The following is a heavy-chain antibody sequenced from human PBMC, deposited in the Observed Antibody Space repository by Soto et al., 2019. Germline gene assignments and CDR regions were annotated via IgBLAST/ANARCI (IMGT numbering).Heavy chain of an antibody. CDR3: AKGLAERIMITFGGVTKPYDAFDI. V-gene: IGHV3-23*01. CDR2: ISGSGGST. Sequence: EVQLLESGGGLVQPGGSLRLSCAASGFTFSSYAMSWVRQAPGKGLEWVSAISGSGGSTYYADSVKDRFTISRDNSKNTLYLQMNSLRAEDTAVYYCAKGLAERIMITFGGVTKPYDAFDIWGQGTMVTVSS. J-gene: IGHJ3*02. D-gene: IGHD3-16*01. CDR1: GFTFSSYA.